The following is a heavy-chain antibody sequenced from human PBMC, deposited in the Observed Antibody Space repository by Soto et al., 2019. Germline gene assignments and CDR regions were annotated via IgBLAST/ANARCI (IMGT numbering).Heavy chain of an antibody. J-gene: IGHJ4*02. CDR2: IYYSGST. V-gene: IGHV4-30-4*08. CDR1: GGSISSGGYY. Sequence: SETLSLTCTVSGGSISSGGYYWSWIRQHPGKGLEWIGYIYYSGSTYYNPSLKSRVTMSVDTSKNQFFLKLSSVTSADTAVYYCARDSSGSYWYYWGQGTLVTVSS. CDR3: ARDSSGSYWYY. D-gene: IGHD1-26*01.